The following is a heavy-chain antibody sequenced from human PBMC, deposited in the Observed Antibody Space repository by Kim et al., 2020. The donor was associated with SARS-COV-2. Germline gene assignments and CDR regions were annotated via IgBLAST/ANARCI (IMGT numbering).Heavy chain of an antibody. J-gene: IGHJ4*02. V-gene: IGHV3-30-3*01. CDR3: ARDLDIVATSDFDY. D-gene: IGHD5-12*01. CDR1: GFTFSSYA. CDR2: ISYDGSNK. Sequence: GGSLRLSCAASGFTFSSYAMHWVRQAPGKGLEWVAVISYDGSNKYYADSVKGRFTISRDNSKNTLYLQMNSLRAEDTAVYYCARDLDIVATSDFDYWGQG.